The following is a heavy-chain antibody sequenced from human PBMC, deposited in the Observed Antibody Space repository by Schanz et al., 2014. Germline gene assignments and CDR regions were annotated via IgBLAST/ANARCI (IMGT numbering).Heavy chain of an antibody. CDR3: ARDRGYCSGGSCLTFDY. Sequence: EVQLVESGGGLVQPGGSLRLSCAASGFTFSDHYMSWIRQAPGKGLEWVSTIYASGATYYADSVKRRFTISRDNSKNTLYLQMNTLRAEDTAVYYCARDRGYCSGGSCLTFDYWGQGTLVTVSS. CDR1: GFTFSDHY. D-gene: IGHD2-15*01. CDR2: IYASGAT. V-gene: IGHV3-66*01. J-gene: IGHJ4*02.